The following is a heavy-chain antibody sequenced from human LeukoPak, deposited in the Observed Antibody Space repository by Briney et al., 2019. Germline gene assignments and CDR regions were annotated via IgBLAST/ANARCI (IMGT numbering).Heavy chain of an antibody. CDR2: IYYSGTT. Sequence: ASETLSLTCTVSGGSISSYYWSWIRQPPGKGLEWIGYIYYSGTTNYNPSLRSRVTISVDTSKNQFSLKLSSVTAADTAVYFCARQVGATFDYWGQGALVTVSS. CDR3: ARQVGATFDY. D-gene: IGHD1-26*01. V-gene: IGHV4-59*08. J-gene: IGHJ4*02. CDR1: GGSISSYY.